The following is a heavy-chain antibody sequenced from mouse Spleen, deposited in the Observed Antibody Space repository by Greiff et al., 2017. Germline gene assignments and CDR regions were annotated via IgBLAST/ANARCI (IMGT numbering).Heavy chain of an antibody. J-gene: IGHJ2*01. CDR1: GYSFTGYY. CDR2: FNPYNGAT. V-gene: IGHV1-42*01. CDR3: ARSGYGYFDY. Sequence: EVQLVESGPELVKPGASVKLSCKASGYSFTGYYMHWVKQSPVKSLEWIGRFNPYNGATSYNQNFKDKASLTVDKSSSTAYMELHSLTSEDSAVYYCARSGYGYFDYWGQGTTLTVSS. D-gene: IGHD3-1*01.